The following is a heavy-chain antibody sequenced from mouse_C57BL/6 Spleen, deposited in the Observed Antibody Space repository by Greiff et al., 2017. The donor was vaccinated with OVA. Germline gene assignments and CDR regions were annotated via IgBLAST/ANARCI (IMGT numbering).Heavy chain of an antibody. V-gene: IGHV1-69*01. Sequence: VKLQQPGAELVMPGASVKLSCKASGYTFTSYWMHWVKQRPGQGLEWIGEIDPSDSYTNYNQKFKGKSTLTVDKSSSTAYMQLSSLTSEDSAVYYCVGGRYYFDYWGQGTTLTVSS. CDR3: VGGRYYFDY. J-gene: IGHJ2*01. CDR1: GYTFTSYW. CDR2: IDPSDSYT.